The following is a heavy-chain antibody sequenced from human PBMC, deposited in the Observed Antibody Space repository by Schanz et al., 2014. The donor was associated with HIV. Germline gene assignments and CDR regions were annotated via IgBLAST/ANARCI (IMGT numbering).Heavy chain of an antibody. V-gene: IGHV3-23*01. CDR3: AKSTWVDN. Sequence: EVQLLESGGGLVQPGGSLRLSCAASGFTFSNYDMTWVRQAPGTGLEWVSSISGSTGRTYYAESVKGRFTISRDNSKNTLYLQMDSLRAEDTALYFCAKSTWVDNCGQGTLVTVSS. CDR1: GFTFSNYD. D-gene: IGHD2-2*01. CDR2: ISGSTGRT. J-gene: IGHJ4*02.